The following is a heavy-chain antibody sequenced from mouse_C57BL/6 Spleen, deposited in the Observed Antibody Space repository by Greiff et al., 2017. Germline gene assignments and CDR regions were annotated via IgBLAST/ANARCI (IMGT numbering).Heavy chain of an antibody. V-gene: IGHV1-76*01. J-gene: IGHJ3*01. D-gene: IGHD2-2*01. CDR1: GYTFTDYY. Sequence: VKVVESGAELVRPGASVKLSCKASGYTFTDYYINWVKQRPGQGLEWIARIYPGSGNTYYNEKFKGKATLTAEKSSSTAYMQLSSLTSEDSAVYFCAREREIYYGYPWFAYWGQGTLVTVSA. CDR2: IYPGSGNT. CDR3: AREREIYYGYPWFAY.